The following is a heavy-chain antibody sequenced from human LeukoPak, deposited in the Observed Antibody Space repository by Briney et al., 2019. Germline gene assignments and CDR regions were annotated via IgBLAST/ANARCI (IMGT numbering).Heavy chain of an antibody. CDR3: ARVFDSGSQAYFYYMDV. CDR1: GGPIRGYY. Sequence: SETLSLTCNVSGGPIRGYYWSWIRQSPEKGLEWIGYIYSSGSTNYNPSLKSRVTMSVDTSKNQLSLKVSSVTAADTAVYYCARVFDSGSQAYFYYMDVWGKGTTVIISS. J-gene: IGHJ6*03. V-gene: IGHV4-59*01. CDR2: IYSSGST. D-gene: IGHD3-10*01.